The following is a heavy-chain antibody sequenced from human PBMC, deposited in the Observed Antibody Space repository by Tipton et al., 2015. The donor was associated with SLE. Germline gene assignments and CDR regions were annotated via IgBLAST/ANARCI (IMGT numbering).Heavy chain of an antibody. J-gene: IGHJ4*02. V-gene: IGHV4-59*08. D-gene: IGHD1/OR15-1a*01. CDR1: GGSISSYY. Sequence: TLSLTCTVSGGSISSYYWSWIRQPPGKGLEWIGYIYYSGSTNYNPSLKSRVTISVDTSKNQFSLKLSSVTAADTAVYYCARHTRPGTGVFDYWGQGTLVTVSP. CDR2: IYYSGST. CDR3: ARHTRPGTGVFDY.